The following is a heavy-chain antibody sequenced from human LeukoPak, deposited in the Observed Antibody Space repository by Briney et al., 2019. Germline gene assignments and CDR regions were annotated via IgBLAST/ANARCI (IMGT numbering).Heavy chain of an antibody. D-gene: IGHD3-16*01. Sequence: GASVKVSCKASGGTFSSYAISWVRQAPGQGLEWMGWIYAYNGNTNYAQKFQGRVTLTTDTSTSTAYMELRSLRSDDTAVYYCARGGDGYIYYWGQGTLVTVSS. CDR1: GGTFSSYA. J-gene: IGHJ4*02. CDR3: ARGGDGYIYY. V-gene: IGHV1-18*01. CDR2: IYAYNGNT.